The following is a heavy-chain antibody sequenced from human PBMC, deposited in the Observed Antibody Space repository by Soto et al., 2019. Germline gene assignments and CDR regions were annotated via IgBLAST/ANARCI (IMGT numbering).Heavy chain of an antibody. Sequence: EVQLVESGGGLVRPGGSLRLSRAASGFTFSSHWMHWVRQAPGKGLVWVSRINSDGSRTTYADSVKGRFTISRDNAKNTLYLQMNSLSADDTAVYYCLRGTVAVSVDERLFDFWGQGTLVTVSS. J-gene: IGHJ4*02. CDR3: LRGTVAVSVDERLFDF. CDR2: INSDGSRT. V-gene: IGHV3-74*01. CDR1: GFTFSSHW. D-gene: IGHD2-15*01.